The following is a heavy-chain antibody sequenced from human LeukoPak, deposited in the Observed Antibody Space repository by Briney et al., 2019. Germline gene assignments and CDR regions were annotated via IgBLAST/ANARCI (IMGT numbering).Heavy chain of an antibody. CDR1: GYTFTGYY. J-gene: IGHJ4*02. CDR2: INPNSGGT. D-gene: IGHD3-22*01. V-gene: IGHV1-2*02. CDR3: AREDYDSRGYYS. Sequence: ASVKVSCKASGYTFTGYYMHWVRQAPGQGLEWMGWINPNSGGTNYAQKFQGRVTMTRDTSISTAYMELSRLRSDDTAVYYCAREDYDSRGYYSWGQGTLVTVSS.